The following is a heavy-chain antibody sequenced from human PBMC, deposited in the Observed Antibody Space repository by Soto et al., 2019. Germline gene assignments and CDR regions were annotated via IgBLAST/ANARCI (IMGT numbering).Heavy chain of an antibody. V-gene: IGHV3-15*07. J-gene: IGHJ5*02. CDR3: AKAARRIAAAGTCWFDP. D-gene: IGHD6-13*01. CDR1: GFTFSNAW. Sequence: PGGSLRLSCAASGFTFSNAWINWVRQAPGKGLEWVGRIKSKTDGGTTDFAAPVKGRFAISRDNSKNTLYLQMNSLRAEDTAVYYCAKAARRIAAAGTCWFDPWGQGTLVTVSS. CDR2: IKSKTDGGTT.